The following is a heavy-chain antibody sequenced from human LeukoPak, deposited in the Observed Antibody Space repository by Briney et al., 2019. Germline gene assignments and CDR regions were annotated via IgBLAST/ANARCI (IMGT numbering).Heavy chain of an antibody. Sequence: SETLSLTCAVYGGSFSGYYWSWIRQPPGKGLEWIGEINHSGSTNYNPSLKSRVTISVDTSKNQFSLKLPSVTAADTAVYYCARDHYGSGSYKAYFDYWGHGIQVTVSS. J-gene: IGHJ4*01. CDR1: GGSFSGYY. CDR3: ARDHYGSGSYKAYFDY. D-gene: IGHD3-10*01. V-gene: IGHV4-34*01. CDR2: INHSGST.